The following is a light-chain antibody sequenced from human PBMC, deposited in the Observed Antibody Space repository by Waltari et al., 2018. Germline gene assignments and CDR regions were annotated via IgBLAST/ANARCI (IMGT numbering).Light chain of an antibody. V-gene: IGKV1-39*01. CDR1: QSISTY. CDR3: QQSYSTPPT. J-gene: IGKJ2*01. CDR2: AAS. Sequence: DIQMTQSPSSLSASVGDRVTITCRPSQSISTYLNWYQHKQGKAPKLLIYAASILQSGVPSRFSGSGSGTDFTLTISSLQPEDFATYYCQQSYSTPPTFGQGTKLEIK.